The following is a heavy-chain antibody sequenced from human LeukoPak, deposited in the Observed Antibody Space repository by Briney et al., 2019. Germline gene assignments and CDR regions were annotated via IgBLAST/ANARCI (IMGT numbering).Heavy chain of an antibody. Sequence: GASVKVSCKASGGTFSSYAISWVRQAPGQGLEWMGRIIPILGIANYAQKFQGRVTITADKSTSTAYMELSSLRSEDTAVYYCARHSYYYNTPLLNDCWGQGTLVTVSS. CDR1: GGTFSSYA. D-gene: IGHD3-10*01. CDR3: ARHSYYYNTPLLNDC. CDR2: IIPILGIA. V-gene: IGHV1-69*04. J-gene: IGHJ4*02.